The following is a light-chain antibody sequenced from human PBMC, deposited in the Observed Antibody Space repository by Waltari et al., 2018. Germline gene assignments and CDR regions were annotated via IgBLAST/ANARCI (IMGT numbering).Light chain of an antibody. Sequence: DIVMTQSPDSLAVSLGERATINCKSSQSVLYSSNNKNYLAWYQQKPGQHPKLLIYWASTRESGFPDRFSGSGSGTDFTLTISSLQAEDVAVYYCQQYYSIPPTFGPGTKVDIK. V-gene: IGKV4-1*01. CDR3: QQYYSIPPT. J-gene: IGKJ3*01. CDR2: WAS. CDR1: QSVLYSSNNKNY.